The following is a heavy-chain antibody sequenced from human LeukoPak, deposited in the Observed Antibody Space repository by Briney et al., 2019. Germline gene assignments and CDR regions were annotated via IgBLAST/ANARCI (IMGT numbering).Heavy chain of an antibody. Sequence: GASVKVSCKASRGTFSSYAISWLRQAPGQGLEWMGRIIPILGIANYAQKFQGRVTITADKSTSTAYMELSSLRSEDTAVYYCARGVGYYYFDYWGQGTLVTVSS. D-gene: IGHD2-2*03. V-gene: IGHV1-69*04. CDR3: ARGVGYYYFDY. CDR2: IIPILGIA. CDR1: RGTFSSYA. J-gene: IGHJ4*02.